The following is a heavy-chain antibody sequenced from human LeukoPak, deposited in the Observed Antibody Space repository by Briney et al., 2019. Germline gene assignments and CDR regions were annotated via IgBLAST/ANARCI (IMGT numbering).Heavy chain of an antibody. CDR2: ISGSGGST. CDR1: GFTFSSYA. J-gene: IGHJ4*02. D-gene: IGHD2-15*01. V-gene: IGHV3-23*01. Sequence: GGSLRLSCAASGFTFSSYAMSWVRQAPGKGLEWVSAISGSGGSTYYADSVKGRFTISRDNSKNTLYLQMNSLRAEDTAVYYRAKEVVVVAATHYPFDYWGQGTLVTVSS. CDR3: AKEVVVVAATHYPFDY.